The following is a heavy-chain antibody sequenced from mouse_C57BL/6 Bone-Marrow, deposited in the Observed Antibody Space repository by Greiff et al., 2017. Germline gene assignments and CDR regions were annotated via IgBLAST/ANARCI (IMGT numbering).Heavy chain of an antibody. Sequence: VQLQQSGAELVRPGASVKLSCKASGYTFTDYYINWVKQRPGQGLEWIARIYPGSGNTYYNEKFKGKATLTAEKSSSTAYMQLSSLTSEDSAVYFCASDYYYGSSHFDYWGQGTTLTVSS. D-gene: IGHD1-1*01. CDR3: ASDYYYGSSHFDY. CDR2: IYPGSGNT. J-gene: IGHJ2*01. CDR1: GYTFTDYY. V-gene: IGHV1-76*01.